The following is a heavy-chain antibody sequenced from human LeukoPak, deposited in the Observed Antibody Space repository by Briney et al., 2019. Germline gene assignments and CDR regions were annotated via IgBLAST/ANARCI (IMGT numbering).Heavy chain of an antibody. CDR3: ARGSYYDSSGYYYFGNEDY. Sequence: SVKVSCKASGGTFISYAISWVRQAPGQGLEWMGRIIPIFGTANYAQKFQGRVTITTDESTSTAYMELSSLRSEDTAVYYCARGSYYDSSGYYYFGNEDYWGQGTLVTASS. CDR1: GGTFISYA. D-gene: IGHD3-22*01. CDR2: IIPIFGTA. J-gene: IGHJ4*02. V-gene: IGHV1-69*05.